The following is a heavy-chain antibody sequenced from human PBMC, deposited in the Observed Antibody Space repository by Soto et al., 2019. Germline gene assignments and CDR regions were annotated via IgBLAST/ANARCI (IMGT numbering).Heavy chain of an antibody. V-gene: IGHV3-48*01. CDR1: GFTFSSYS. D-gene: IGHD5-12*01. CDR2: ISSSSSTI. CDR3: ARLLTVPYSGYDNYYYYMDV. Sequence: GESLKISCAASGFTFSSYSMNWVRQAPGKGLEWVSYISSSSSTIYYADSVKGRFTISRDNAKNSLYLQMNSLRAEDTAVYYCARLLTVPYSGYDNYYYYMDVWGKGTTVTVSS. J-gene: IGHJ6*03.